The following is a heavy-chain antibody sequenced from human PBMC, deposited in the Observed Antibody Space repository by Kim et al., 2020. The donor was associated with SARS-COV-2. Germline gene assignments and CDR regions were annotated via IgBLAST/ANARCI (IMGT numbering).Heavy chain of an antibody. J-gene: IGHJ4*02. V-gene: IGHV1-24*01. D-gene: IGHD3-16*01. Sequence: ASVKVSCKVSGYTLTELSMHWVRQAPGKGLEWMGGFDPEDGETIYAQKFQGRVTMTEDTSTDTAYMELSSLRSEDTAVYYCATLGGGSYYFDYWGQGTLVTVSS. CDR1: GYTLTELS. CDR2: FDPEDGET. CDR3: ATLGGGSYYFDY.